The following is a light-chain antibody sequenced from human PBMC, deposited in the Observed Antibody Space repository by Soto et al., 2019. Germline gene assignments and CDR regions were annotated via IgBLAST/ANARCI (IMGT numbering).Light chain of an antibody. J-gene: IGKJ1*01. Sequence: DIQLTQSPSTLSASVGDRVTITCRASQSISSWLAWYQQKPGKAPKLLIFDVSSLASGVPSRFSGSGSGTEFTLTISSLQPDDFATYYCQQYHSYWTFGQGTKVEIK. CDR1: QSISSW. CDR2: DVS. CDR3: QQYHSYWT. V-gene: IGKV1-5*01.